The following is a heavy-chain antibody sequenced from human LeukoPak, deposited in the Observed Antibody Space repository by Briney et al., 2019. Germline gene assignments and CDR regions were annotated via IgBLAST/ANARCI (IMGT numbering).Heavy chain of an antibody. Sequence: PSETLSLTCAVSGASIGSETWWNWVRQPPGKGLEWIGEIYHGGAANYNPSLKNRVIISLDKSKNQFFLELTSVTAADTAVYYCAKHGSGSYQGYWGQGTLVTVSS. CDR3: AKHGSGSYQGY. CDR1: GASIGSETW. CDR2: IYHGGAA. V-gene: IGHV4-4*02. J-gene: IGHJ4*02. D-gene: IGHD3-10*01.